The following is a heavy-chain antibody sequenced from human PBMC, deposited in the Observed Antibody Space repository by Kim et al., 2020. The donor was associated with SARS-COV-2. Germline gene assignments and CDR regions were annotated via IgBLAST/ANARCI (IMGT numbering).Heavy chain of an antibody. CDR1: GGSISSGGYY. CDR2: IYYSGST. Sequence: SETLSLTCTVSGGSISSGGYYWSWIRQPPGKGLEWIGNIYYSGSTYYNPSLKSRVTISVDTSKNQFSLKLSSVTAADTAVYYCASGLYSGYDWDYWGQGTLGSASS. V-gene: IGHV4-31*03. J-gene: IGHJ4*02. CDR3: ASGLYSGYDWDY. D-gene: IGHD5-12*01.